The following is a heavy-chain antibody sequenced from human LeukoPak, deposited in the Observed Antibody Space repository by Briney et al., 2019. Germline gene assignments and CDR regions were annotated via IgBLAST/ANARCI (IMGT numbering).Heavy chain of an antibody. CDR2: INHSGST. J-gene: IGHJ4*02. CDR1: GGSFSGYY. CDR3: ARHGPNYYYDSSGYYFDY. Sequence: PSETLSLTCAVYGGSFSGYYWSWIRQPPGKGLEWIGEINHSGSTNYNPSLKSRVTISVDTSKNQFSLKLSSVTAADTAVYYCARHGPNYYYDSSGYYFDYWGQGTLVTVSS. D-gene: IGHD3-22*01. V-gene: IGHV4-34*01.